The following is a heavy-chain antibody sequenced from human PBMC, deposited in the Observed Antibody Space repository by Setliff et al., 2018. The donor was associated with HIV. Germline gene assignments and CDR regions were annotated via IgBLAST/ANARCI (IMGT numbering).Heavy chain of an antibody. CDR1: GYTFDSYG. CDR2: ISSSGSTI. Sequence: PGGSLRLSCVASGYTFDSYGMHWVRQAPGKGLEWVAVISSSGSTIYYADSVKGRFTISRDNAKNSLYLQMNSLRAEDTAVYYCARVFYYGSGSYSDYWGQGTLVTVSS. J-gene: IGHJ4*02. D-gene: IGHD3-10*01. V-gene: IGHV3-48*04. CDR3: ARVFYYGSGSYSDY.